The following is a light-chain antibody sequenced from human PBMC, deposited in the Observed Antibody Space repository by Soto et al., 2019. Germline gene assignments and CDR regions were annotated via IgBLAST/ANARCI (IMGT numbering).Light chain of an antibody. V-gene: IGKV3D-20*02. J-gene: IGKJ1*01. CDR2: DAS. CDR3: QQNKDWPGT. CDR1: QTVRNNY. Sequence: VLTQSPGTLSLSPGERVTLSCRASQTVRNNYLAWYQQKPGQAPRLLIYDASSRATGIPDRFSGGGSGTDFTLTISRLEPEDFAVYYCQQNKDWPGTFGQGTKVDIK.